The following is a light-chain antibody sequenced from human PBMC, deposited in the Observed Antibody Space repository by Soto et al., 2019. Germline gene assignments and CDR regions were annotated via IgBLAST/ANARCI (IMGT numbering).Light chain of an antibody. CDR2: EGS. J-gene: IGLJ3*02. CDR3: CSYTGSSTWV. CDR1: SSDVGSNNL. V-gene: IGLV2-23*01. Sequence: QSVLTQPASVSGSPGQSITISCTGTSSDVGSNNLVSWYQQHPGKAPKLMIYEGSKRPSGVSNRFSGSKSGNTASLTISGLQAEDEADYYCCSYTGSSTWVFGGGTKRPS.